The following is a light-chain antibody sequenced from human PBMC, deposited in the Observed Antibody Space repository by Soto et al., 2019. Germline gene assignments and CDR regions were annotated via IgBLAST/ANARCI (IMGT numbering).Light chain of an antibody. J-gene: IGLJ2*01. CDR1: NVGSRS. V-gene: IGLV3-21*01. CDR3: QVWEATGDHVV. CDR2: YDS. Sequence: SYELTQPPSVSVAPGETARISCGGNNVGSRSVHWYQQKPGQAPLLVIYYDSDRPSGIPERCSGSNSGNTATLIISRVEAGDEADYYWQVWEATGDHVVFGGGTKLTVL.